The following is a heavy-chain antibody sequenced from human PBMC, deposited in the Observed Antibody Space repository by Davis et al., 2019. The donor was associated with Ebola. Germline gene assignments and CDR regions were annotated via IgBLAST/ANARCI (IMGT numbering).Heavy chain of an antibody. V-gene: IGHV1-18*01. CDR2: FSAYNGNT. CDR3: ATVGTSVTAFDH. CDR1: GYTFTSYG. Sequence: ASVKVSCKASGYTFTSYGINWVRQAPGQGLEWMGWFSAYNGNTSYAQNLQGRLTMTTDTSTSTAYMDLRSLRSDDTAIYYCATVGTSVTAFDHWGQGTLVTVSS. D-gene: IGHD4-17*01. J-gene: IGHJ4*02.